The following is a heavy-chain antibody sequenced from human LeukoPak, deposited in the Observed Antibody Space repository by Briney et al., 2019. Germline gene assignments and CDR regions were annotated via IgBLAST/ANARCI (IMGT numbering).Heavy chain of an antibody. Sequence: SETPSLTCAVYGGSFSGYYWSWIRQPPGKGLEWIGEINYSGSTNYNPSLKSRITMSVDTSRNQFSLNLSSVTAADTAVYYCARRILGPWRHFDLWGRGTLVTVSS. D-gene: IGHD1-26*01. V-gene: IGHV4-34*01. CDR1: GGSFSGYY. J-gene: IGHJ2*01. CDR2: INYSGST. CDR3: ARRILGPWRHFDL.